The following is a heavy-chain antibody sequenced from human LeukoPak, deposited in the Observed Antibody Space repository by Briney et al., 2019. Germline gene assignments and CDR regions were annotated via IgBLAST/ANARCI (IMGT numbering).Heavy chain of an antibody. CDR1: GYTFTGYY. V-gene: IGHV1-2*02. Sequence: ASVKVSCKASGYTFTGYYMHWVRQAPGQGLEWMGWINPNSGGTNYAQKFQGRVTMTRDTSISTAYMELSRLRSDDTAVYYCARVETDSSRYYLSYWGQGTLVTVSS. CDR2: INPNSGGT. J-gene: IGHJ4*02. D-gene: IGHD3-22*01. CDR3: ARVETDSSRYYLSY.